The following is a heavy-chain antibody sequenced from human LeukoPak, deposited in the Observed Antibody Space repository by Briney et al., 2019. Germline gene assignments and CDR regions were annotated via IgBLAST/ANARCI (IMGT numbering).Heavy chain of an antibody. CDR1: GFTFSRYA. Sequence: GGSLRLSCAASGFTFSRYAMSWVRQAPGKGLEWVSAISGSGGSTYYADSVKGRFTISRDNSKNTLYLQMNSLRAEGTAVYYCAKDSDRGLSDYWGQGTLVTASP. D-gene: IGHD3-22*01. V-gene: IGHV3-23*01. CDR3: AKDSDRGLSDY. CDR2: ISGSGGST. J-gene: IGHJ4*02.